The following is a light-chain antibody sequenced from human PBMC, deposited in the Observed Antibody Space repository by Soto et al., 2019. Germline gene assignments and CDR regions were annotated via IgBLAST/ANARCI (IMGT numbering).Light chain of an antibody. CDR2: LAS. CDR1: QAVNTR. Sequence: EIVFTQSPATLSSFPGALFPPSCRASQAVNTRLAWYQHKPGQAPRLLIYLASNRAAGVPARFSGSGSGTDFTLTISNVEPEDFAVYYCHQRQSWPRTFGQGTKVDI. J-gene: IGKJ1*01. CDR3: HQRQSWPRT. V-gene: IGKV3-11*01.